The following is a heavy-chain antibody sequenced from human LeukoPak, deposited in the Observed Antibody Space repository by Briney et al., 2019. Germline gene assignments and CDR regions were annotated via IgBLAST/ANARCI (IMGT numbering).Heavy chain of an antibody. D-gene: IGHD3-16*01. CDR1: GFTFSSYA. CDR3: AKSLYKIDY. Sequence: GGSLRLSCAASGFTFSSYAMHWVRQAPGKGLEWVAVISYDGSNKYYADSVKGRFTISRDNSKNTLYLQMNSLRAEDTAVYYCAKSLYKIDYWGQGTLVTVSS. V-gene: IGHV3-30-3*02. CDR2: ISYDGSNK. J-gene: IGHJ4*02.